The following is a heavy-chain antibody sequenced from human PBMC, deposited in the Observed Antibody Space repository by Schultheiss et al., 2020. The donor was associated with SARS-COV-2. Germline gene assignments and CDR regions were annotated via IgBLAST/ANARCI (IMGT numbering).Heavy chain of an antibody. V-gene: IGHV3-74*01. Sequence: GGSLRLSCAASGFTFSSYWMHWVRQAPGKGLVWVSRINSDGSSTSYADSVKGRFTISRDNAKNTLYLQMNSLRAEDTAVYYCARDAHCGGDCSSSYFDLWGRGTLVTVSS. J-gene: IGHJ2*01. D-gene: IGHD2-21*02. CDR3: ARDAHCGGDCSSSYFDL. CDR1: GFTFSSYW. CDR2: INSDGSST.